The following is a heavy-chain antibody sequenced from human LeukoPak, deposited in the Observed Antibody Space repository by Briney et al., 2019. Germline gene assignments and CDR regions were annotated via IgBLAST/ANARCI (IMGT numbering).Heavy chain of an antibody. CDR1: GHTFTGYY. D-gene: IGHD3-10*01. V-gene: IGHV1-69*04. J-gene: IGHJ4*02. CDR2: IIPILGIA. Sequence: KPGASVKVSCKASGHTFTGYYMHWVRQAPGQGLEWMGRIIPILGIANYAQKFQGRVTITADKSTSTAYMELSSLRSEDTAVYYCARVPPERSMVRGVPVYWGQGTLVTVSS. CDR3: ARVPPERSMVRGVPVY.